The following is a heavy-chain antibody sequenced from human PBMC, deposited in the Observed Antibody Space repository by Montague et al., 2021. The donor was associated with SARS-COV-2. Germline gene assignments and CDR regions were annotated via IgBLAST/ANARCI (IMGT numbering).Heavy chain of an antibody. Sequence: TLSLTCTVSGGSISSGGYYWSWIRQHPGKGLEWIGYIYYSGSTYYNPSLKSRVTISVDTSKNQFSLKLISVTAADKAVYYCARVGIVVVPAAIVTLSYYYYMDVWGKGTTVTVSS. J-gene: IGHJ6*03. CDR2: IYYSGST. D-gene: IGHD2-2*02. CDR1: GGSISSGGYY. V-gene: IGHV4-31*03. CDR3: ARVGIVVVPAAIVTLSYYYYMDV.